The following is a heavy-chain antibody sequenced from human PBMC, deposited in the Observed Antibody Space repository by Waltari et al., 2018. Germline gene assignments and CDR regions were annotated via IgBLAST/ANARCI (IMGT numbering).Heavy chain of an antibody. J-gene: IGHJ5*02. V-gene: IGHV3-21*01. CDR1: GFPSSSYN. Sequence: DVQLMESGGGLVKPGGSLRLPCAASGFPSSSYNMNWVRQAPGKGLEWVSSISATGGYIHYADSVKGRFTISRDNAKNSLYLQMSSLRDEDTAVYYCARGGWGFYLDLWGQGALVTVSS. CDR3: ARGGWGFYLDL. CDR2: ISATGGYI. D-gene: IGHD7-27*01.